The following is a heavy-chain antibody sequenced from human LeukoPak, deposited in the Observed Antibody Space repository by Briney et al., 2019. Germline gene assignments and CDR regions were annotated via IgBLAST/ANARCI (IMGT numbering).Heavy chain of an antibody. J-gene: IGHJ3*02. Sequence: GGSLRLSCAASGFTVSSNYMSWVRQAPGKGLEWVSVIYSGGSTYYADSVKGRFTISRDNSKNTLYLQMNSLRAEDTAVYYCARDPTGGYCSGGSCLSAAFDIWGRGTMVTVSS. V-gene: IGHV3-53*05. CDR2: IYSGGST. D-gene: IGHD2-15*01. CDR1: GFTVSSNY. CDR3: ARDPTGGYCSGGSCLSAAFDI.